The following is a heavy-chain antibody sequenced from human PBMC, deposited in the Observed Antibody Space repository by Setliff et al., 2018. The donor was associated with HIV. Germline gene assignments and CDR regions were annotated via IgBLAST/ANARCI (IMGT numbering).Heavy chain of an antibody. CDR3: AGDSSSGAFDI. CDR2: INHSGST. J-gene: IGHJ3*02. V-gene: IGHV4-34*01. D-gene: IGHD6-6*01. CDR1: DESFSAYY. Sequence: ASETLSLTCAVFDESFSAYYWSWIRQPPGKGLEWIGEINHSGSTNYNPSLKSRVTISVDTSKNQFSLKLSSVTAADTAVYYCAGDSSSGAFDIWGQGTMVTVSS.